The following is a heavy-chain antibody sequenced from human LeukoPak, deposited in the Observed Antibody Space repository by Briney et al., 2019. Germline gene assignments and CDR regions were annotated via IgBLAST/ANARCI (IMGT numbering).Heavy chain of an antibody. CDR2: ISSSGSTI. Sequence: GGSLRLSCAASGFTFSDYYMSWIRQAPGKGLEWVSYISSSGSTIYYADSVKGRFTTTRDNAKNSLYLQMNSLRAEDTAVYYCARAPIYYGLDVWGQGTTVTVSS. CDR1: GFTFSDYY. J-gene: IGHJ6*02. CDR3: ARAPIYYGLDV. V-gene: IGHV3-11*04. D-gene: IGHD2-21*01.